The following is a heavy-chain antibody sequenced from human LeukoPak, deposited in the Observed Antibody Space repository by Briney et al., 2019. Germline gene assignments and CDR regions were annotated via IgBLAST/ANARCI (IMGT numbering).Heavy chain of an antibody. V-gene: IGHV3-33*01. Sequence: GGSLRLSCAASGFTFSSYGMHWVRQAPGKGLEWVAVLWYDGTNEYYADSVKGRFTISRDNSKNTLYLQMNSLRAEDTAVYYCARSMAVAGALTRYGMDVWGQGTTVTDSS. CDR3: ARSMAVAGALTRYGMDV. J-gene: IGHJ6*02. CDR2: LWYDGTNE. D-gene: IGHD6-19*01. CDR1: GFTFSSYG.